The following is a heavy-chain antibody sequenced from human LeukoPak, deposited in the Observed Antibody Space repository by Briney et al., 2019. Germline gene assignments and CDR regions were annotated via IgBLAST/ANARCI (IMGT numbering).Heavy chain of an antibody. Sequence: SETLSLTCAVSGASISSDHYYWSWIRQPPGKGLEWIGEINHSGSANYNPSLKSRVTISVDTSKTQFSLKLSSVTAADTAVYYCARGRRLGVWGSYSPRNWFDPWGQGTLVTVSS. CDR1: GASISSDHYY. CDR3: ARGRRLGVWGSYSPRNWFDP. D-gene: IGHD3-16*01. V-gene: IGHV4-34*01. J-gene: IGHJ5*02. CDR2: INHSGSA.